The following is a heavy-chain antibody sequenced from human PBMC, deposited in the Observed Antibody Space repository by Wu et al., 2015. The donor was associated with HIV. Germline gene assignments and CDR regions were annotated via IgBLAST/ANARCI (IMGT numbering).Heavy chain of an antibody. CDR3: ARDATPITTEFDY. CDR2: INPNSGGT. D-gene: IGHD4-11*01. Sequence: QVQLVQTGPEVKKPGASVKVSCQASGYTFTDYYIHWLRQAPGQGLEWMGWINPNSGGTNYAEAFEGRVTVTTDTSMKTVYMELESLTSGDTAMYFCARDATPITTEFDYWGQGTLITVSS. V-gene: IGHV1-2*02. J-gene: IGHJ4*02. CDR1: GYTFTDYY.